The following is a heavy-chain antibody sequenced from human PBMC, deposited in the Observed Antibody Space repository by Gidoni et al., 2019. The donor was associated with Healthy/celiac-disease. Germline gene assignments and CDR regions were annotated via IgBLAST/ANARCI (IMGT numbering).Heavy chain of an antibody. CDR2: ISYDGSNK. D-gene: IGHD6-13*01. Sequence: QVQLVESGGGVVQPGRSLRLSCAASGFTFSSYGMHWVRQAPGKGLEWVAVISYDGSNKYYADSVKGRFTISRDNSKNTLYLQMNSLRAEDTAVYYCAKDRVAAAGGLDYWGQGTLVTVSS. CDR1: GFTFSSYG. CDR3: AKDRVAAAGGLDY. J-gene: IGHJ4*02. V-gene: IGHV3-30*18.